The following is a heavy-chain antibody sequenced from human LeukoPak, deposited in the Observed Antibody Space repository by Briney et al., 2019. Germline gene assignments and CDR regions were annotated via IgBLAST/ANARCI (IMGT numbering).Heavy chain of an antibody. Sequence: ASVKVSCKASGYTFTSYDINWVRQATGQGLEWMGWMNPNNGNIGYAQNFQGRVTMTRNTSKSTAYMELSSLRSEDTAVYYCAKGPAVAEYFQHWGQGTLVTVSS. CDR2: MNPNNGNI. J-gene: IGHJ1*01. V-gene: IGHV1-8*01. CDR3: AKGPAVAEYFQH. CDR1: GYTFTSYD. D-gene: IGHD6-19*01.